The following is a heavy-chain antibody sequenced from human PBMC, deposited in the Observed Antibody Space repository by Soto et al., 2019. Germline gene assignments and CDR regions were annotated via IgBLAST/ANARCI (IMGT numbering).Heavy chain of an antibody. J-gene: IGHJ5*02. Sequence: QVQLVQSGAEVKKPGSSVKVSCKASGGTFSSYAISWVRQAPGQGLEWMGGIIPIFGTANYAQKFQGRVTIXXDXSXSTAYMELSSLRSEDTAVYYCARVGGDGDYSGWFDPWGQGTLVTVSS. CDR2: IIPIFGTA. V-gene: IGHV1-69*12. D-gene: IGHD4-17*01. CDR3: ARVGGDGDYSGWFDP. CDR1: GGTFSSYA.